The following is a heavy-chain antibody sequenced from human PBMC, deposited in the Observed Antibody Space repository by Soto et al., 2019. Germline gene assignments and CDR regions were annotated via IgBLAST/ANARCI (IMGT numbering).Heavy chain of an antibody. J-gene: IGHJ4*02. D-gene: IGHD6-13*01. CDR3: AKENGYSSSWFEFDY. Sequence: PCCSLALPCAASGFTFSSYAMSWVRQAPGKGLEWVSAISGSGGSTYYADSVKGRFTISRDNSKNTLYLQMNSLRAEDTAVYYCAKENGYSSSWFEFDYWGQGTLVTVSS. V-gene: IGHV3-23*01. CDR1: GFTFSSYA. CDR2: ISGSGGST.